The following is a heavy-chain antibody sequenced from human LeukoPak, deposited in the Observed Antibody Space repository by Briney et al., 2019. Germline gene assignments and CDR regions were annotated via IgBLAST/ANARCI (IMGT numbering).Heavy chain of an antibody. Sequence: GGSLRLSCAASGFTFSRYAPTWVRQAPGKGLEWVSAISGTGGSTYYADSVKGRFTISRDNAKNSLYLQMNSLRAEDTAMYYCARAITMVRAWGQGTLVTVSS. D-gene: IGHD3-10*01. J-gene: IGHJ4*02. CDR2: ISGTGGST. CDR1: GFTFSRYA. V-gene: IGHV3-23*01. CDR3: ARAITMVRA.